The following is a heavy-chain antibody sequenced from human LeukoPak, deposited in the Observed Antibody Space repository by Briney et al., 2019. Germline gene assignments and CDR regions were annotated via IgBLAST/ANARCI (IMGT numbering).Heavy chain of an antibody. CDR2: INPNSGGT. D-gene: IGHD3-3*01. CDR1: GYTFTGYY. Sequence: ASVKVSCKASGYTFTGYYMHWVRQAPGQGLEWMGWINPNSGGTNYAQKFQGRVTMTRDTSISTAYMELSRLRSDDTAVYYCASLDYDFWSGSGILNNHGMDVWGQGTTVTVSS. CDR3: ASLDYDFWSGSGILNNHGMDV. J-gene: IGHJ6*02. V-gene: IGHV1-2*02.